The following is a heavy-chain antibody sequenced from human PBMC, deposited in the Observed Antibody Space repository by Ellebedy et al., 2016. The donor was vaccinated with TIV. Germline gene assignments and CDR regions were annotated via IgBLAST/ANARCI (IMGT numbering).Heavy chain of an antibody. J-gene: IGHJ5*02. CDR1: GGSISSSY. Sequence: MPSETLSLTCTVSGGSISSSYWNWIRQAPGQGLEWIGYIHHSGSTTYNPSINSRVTISMDTSKNQFSLELSSVTAADAAVYYYARRQIKERTISEYNWFDPWGQGTLVTVSS. D-gene: IGHD3-3*01. CDR2: IHHSGST. CDR3: ARRQIKERTISEYNWFDP. V-gene: IGHV4-59*08.